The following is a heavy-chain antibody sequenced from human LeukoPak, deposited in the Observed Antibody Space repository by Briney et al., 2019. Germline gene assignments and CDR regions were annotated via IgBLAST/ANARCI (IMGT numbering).Heavy chain of an antibody. CDR3: ATNDYHYDFWSGYYSPEYFQH. J-gene: IGHJ1*01. CDR1: GYTFTSYD. D-gene: IGHD3-3*01. V-gene: IGHV1-8*03. CDR2: MNPNSGNT. Sequence: ASVKVSCKASGYTFTSYDINWVRQATGQGLEWMGWMNPNSGNTGYAQKFQGRVTITRNTSISTAYMELSSLRSEDTAVYYCATNDYHYDFWSGYYSPEYFQHWGQGTLVTVSS.